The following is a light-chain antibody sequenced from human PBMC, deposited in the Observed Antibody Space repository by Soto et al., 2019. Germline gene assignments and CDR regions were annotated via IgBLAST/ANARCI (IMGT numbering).Light chain of an antibody. CDR1: SSYVGTYNY. CDR3: TSYTGSSTPYV. J-gene: IGLJ1*01. Sequence: QSALTHAASVSRSPGHSVTISFTGTSSYVGTYNYVSWYQQHPDKAPKLIIYELNNRPSGVSNRFSGSKSGNTASLTISGLKAEDEADYYCTSYTGSSTPYVFGTGTKVTVL. CDR2: ELN. V-gene: IGLV2-14*01.